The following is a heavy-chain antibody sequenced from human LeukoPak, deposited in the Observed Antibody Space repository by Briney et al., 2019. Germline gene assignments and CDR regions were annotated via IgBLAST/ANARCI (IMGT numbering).Heavy chain of an antibody. D-gene: IGHD2-15*01. CDR1: GGSISSYY. CDR3: ARDVGYCSGGSCGFDY. CDR2: IYTSGST. Sequence: PSETLSLTCTVSGGSISSYYWSWIRQPAGKGLEWIGRIYTSGSTNYNPSLKSRVTMSVDTSKNQFSLKLSSVTAADTAVYFCARDVGYCSGGSCGFDYWGQGTLVTVSS. V-gene: IGHV4-4*07. J-gene: IGHJ4*02.